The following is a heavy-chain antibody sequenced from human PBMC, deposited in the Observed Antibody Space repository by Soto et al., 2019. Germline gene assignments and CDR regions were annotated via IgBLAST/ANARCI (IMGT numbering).Heavy chain of an antibody. J-gene: IGHJ4*02. V-gene: IGHV3-30*03. CDR3: AQSVTCGSYLEGSYFVY. CDR2: MSYDGSNK. CDR1: GFMFASYG. Sequence: QVQLVESGGGVVQPGKSLRLSCAASGFMFASYGMHWVRQAPGKGPEWVALMSYDGSNKFYADSVKGRFTISRDNSKDTLYLEMNNLSPEDTAVYYCAQSVTCGSYLEGSYFVYWCQGTLVTVSS. D-gene: IGHD2-21*01.